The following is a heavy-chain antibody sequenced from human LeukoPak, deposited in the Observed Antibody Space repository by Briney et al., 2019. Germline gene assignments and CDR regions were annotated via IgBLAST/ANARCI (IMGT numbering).Heavy chain of an antibody. V-gene: IGHV4-39*01. CDR1: GGSVSSSSYC. D-gene: IGHD2-21*01. CDR3: ARQVLVVSAIKNWFDP. J-gene: IGHJ5*02. CDR2: IYYSGST. Sequence: SETLSLTSTVSGGSVSSSSYCWGWIRQPPGKGLEWIGSIYYSGSTYYSPSLKSRVTISVDTSKNQFSLKLSSVTAAVTAVYYCARQVLVVSAIKNWFDPWGQGTVHTVSS.